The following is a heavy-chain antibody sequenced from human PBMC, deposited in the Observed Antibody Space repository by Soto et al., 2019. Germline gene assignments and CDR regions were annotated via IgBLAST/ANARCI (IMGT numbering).Heavy chain of an antibody. CDR2: INPATGAA. CDR1: GYPVTAYY. V-gene: IGHV1-2*02. J-gene: IGHJ3*02. CDR3: ARGGGVGVAGSAAFDM. Sequence: QLHLVQSGAVVKKPGASVTVSCSASGYPVTAYYMHWVRQAPGRGLEWMGGINPATGAAKYTQTFQGRVTMTRDTTTQSVLMELSGLTSEDTAVFYCARGGGVGVAGSAAFDMWGQGTLVTVSS. D-gene: IGHD3-3*01.